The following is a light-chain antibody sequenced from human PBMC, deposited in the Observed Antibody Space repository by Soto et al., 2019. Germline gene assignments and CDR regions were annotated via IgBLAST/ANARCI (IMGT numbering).Light chain of an antibody. J-gene: IGKJ5*01. CDR3: QHYNNWPIT. CDR1: QSVASN. CDR2: GTS. V-gene: IGKV3-15*01. Sequence: EIVMTQSPASLSVSPVESVTLSCRASQSVASNLAWYQQKPGQAPRLLIYGTSTRATGVPDRFSGSGSGTDFTLAISSLQAADFAVYHCQHYNNWPITFGQGTRLEIK.